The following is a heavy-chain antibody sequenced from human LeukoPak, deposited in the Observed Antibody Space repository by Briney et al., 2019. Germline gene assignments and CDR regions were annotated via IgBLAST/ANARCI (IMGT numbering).Heavy chain of an antibody. CDR3: ARHGSSWSRGAFDI. D-gene: IGHD6-13*01. V-gene: IGHV4-59*08. J-gene: IGHJ3*02. CDR2: IYYSGST. Sequence: SETLSLTCTVSGGSISSYYWSWIRQPPGKGLEWIGYIYYSGSTNYNPSLKSRVTISVDTSKNQFSLKLSSVTAADTAVYHCARHGSSWSRGAFDIWGQGTMVTVSS. CDR1: GGSISSYY.